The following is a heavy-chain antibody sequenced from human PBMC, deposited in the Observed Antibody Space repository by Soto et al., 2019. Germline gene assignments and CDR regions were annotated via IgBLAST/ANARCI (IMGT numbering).Heavy chain of an antibody. D-gene: IGHD6-13*01. CDR3: THSGGAAAGIRWGGGTPRGASYFDY. Sequence: QITLKESGPTLVNPTQPLTLTCTFSGFSLSTSGVGVGWIRQPPGKALEWLALIYWNEDKRYSPSLKSRPTNYKGTTKNPVGLNMPNMDPMGHATNYITHSGGAAAGIRWGGGTPRGASYFDYWGQGTLVTVSS. CDR2: IYWNEDK. V-gene: IGHV2-5*01. CDR1: GFSLSTSGVG. J-gene: IGHJ4*02.